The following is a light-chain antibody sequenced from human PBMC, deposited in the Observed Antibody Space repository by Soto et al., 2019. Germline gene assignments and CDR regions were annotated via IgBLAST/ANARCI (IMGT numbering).Light chain of an antibody. V-gene: IGLV2-8*01. Sequence: QSVLTQPPSASGSPGQSVTISCTGTSSDVGAYKYVSWYQQYPGKAPKLIIYEVTKRPSGVPDRFSGSKSGNTASLTVSGLRPDDEGEYYSTAYAGSNKLVFGTGTKVTVL. J-gene: IGLJ1*01. CDR2: EVT. CDR3: TAYAGSNKLV. CDR1: SSDVGAYKY.